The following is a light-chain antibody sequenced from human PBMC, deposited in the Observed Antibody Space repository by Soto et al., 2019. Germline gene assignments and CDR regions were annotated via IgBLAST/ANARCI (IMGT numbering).Light chain of an antibody. V-gene: IGKV1-39*01. CDR2: LIS. Sequence: DLQMTQSPSSLSASVGDRVTITCRASQSISNYLNWYQQKPGKAPKLLIYLISSLQSGVPSRFTGSGSGTDFTLTINSLQPEDFATYYCQQSYSTPRFGGGTKVEIK. CDR3: QQSYSTPR. J-gene: IGKJ4*01. CDR1: QSISNY.